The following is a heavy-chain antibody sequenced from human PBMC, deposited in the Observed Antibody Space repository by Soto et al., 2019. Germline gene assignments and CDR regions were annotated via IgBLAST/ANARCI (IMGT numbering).Heavy chain of an antibody. Sequence: LRLSCAASGFTFSSYGMHWVRQAPGKGLEWVAVISYDGSNKYYADSVKGRFTISRDNSKNTLYLQMNSLRAEDTAVYYCAKDLRGYSYRSIYGMDVWGQGTTVTVSS. CDR3: AKDLRGYSYRSIYGMDV. D-gene: IGHD5-18*01. J-gene: IGHJ6*02. V-gene: IGHV3-30*18. CDR1: GFTFSSYG. CDR2: ISYDGSNK.